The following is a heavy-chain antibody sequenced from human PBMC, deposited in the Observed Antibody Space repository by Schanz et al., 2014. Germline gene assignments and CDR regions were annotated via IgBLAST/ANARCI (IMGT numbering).Heavy chain of an antibody. J-gene: IGHJ6*02. CDR2: ISGSGGST. CDR3: AKDRQNRVNRVGYYYGMDV. D-gene: IGHD3-16*01. CDR1: GFTFSSYA. V-gene: IGHV3-23*01. Sequence: DVQLLESGGGLVQPGGSLRLSCAASGFTFSSYAMSWVRQAPGKGLEWVSAISGSGGSTYYADSVKGRFTISRDNAKNTLYLQMNSLRAEDTALYYCAKDRQNRVNRVGYYYGMDVWGQGTTVTVSS.